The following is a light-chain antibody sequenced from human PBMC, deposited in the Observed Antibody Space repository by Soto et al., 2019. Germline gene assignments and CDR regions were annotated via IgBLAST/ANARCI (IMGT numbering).Light chain of an antibody. CDR3: QQYNSYSWT. Sequence: DLQMTQSPSTLSASVGDRVTITCRASQSISSWLAWYQQKPGKAPNLLIFKASTLQSGVPSRFSGSGSGTEFTLTISSLQPDDFATYYCQQYNSYSWTFGQGTKVDI. CDR1: QSISSW. V-gene: IGKV1-5*03. CDR2: KAS. J-gene: IGKJ1*01.